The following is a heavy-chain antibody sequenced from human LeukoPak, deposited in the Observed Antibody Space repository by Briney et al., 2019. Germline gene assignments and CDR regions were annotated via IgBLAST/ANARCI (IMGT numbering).Heavy chain of an antibody. J-gene: IGHJ6*03. V-gene: IGHV1-69*04. D-gene: IGHD6-19*01. CDR2: IIPILGIA. CDR3: ARGSGWYYYYYYYMDV. Sequence: ASVKVSCKASGGTFSSYAISWVRQAPGQGLEWMGRIIPILGIANYAQKFQGRVTITADKSTSTAYMELSSLRSEDTAVYYCARGSGWYYYYYYYMDVWGKGTTVTVSS. CDR1: GGTFSSYA.